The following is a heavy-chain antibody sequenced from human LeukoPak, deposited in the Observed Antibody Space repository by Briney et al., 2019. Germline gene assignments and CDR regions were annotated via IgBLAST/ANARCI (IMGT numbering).Heavy chain of an antibody. D-gene: IGHD4-17*01. CDR2: IYYSGST. Sequence: PSETLSLTCTVSGYSISSGYYWGWIRQPPGKGLEWIGSIYYSGSTYYNPSLKSRVTISVDTSKNQFSLKLSSVTAADTAVYYCARDSGDYYFDYWGQGTLVTVSS. CDR3: ARDSGDYYFDY. CDR1: GYSISSGYY. J-gene: IGHJ4*02. V-gene: IGHV4-38-2*02.